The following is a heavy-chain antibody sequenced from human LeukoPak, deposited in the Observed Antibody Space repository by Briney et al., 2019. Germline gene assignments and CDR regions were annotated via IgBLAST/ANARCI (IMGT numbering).Heavy chain of an antibody. CDR3: EGTYCGGDCSSDFDY. J-gene: IGHJ4*02. CDR2: ISGSGGST. Sequence: GGSLRLSCAASGFTFSSYGMSWVRQAPGKGLEWVSAISGSGGSTYYADSVKGRFTISRDNSKNTLYLQMNSLRAEDTAVYYCEGTYCGGDCSSDFDYWGQGTLVTVSS. D-gene: IGHD2-21*02. V-gene: IGHV3-23*01. CDR1: GFTFSSYG.